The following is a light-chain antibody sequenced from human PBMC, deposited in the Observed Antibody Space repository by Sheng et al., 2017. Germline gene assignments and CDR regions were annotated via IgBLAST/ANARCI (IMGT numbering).Light chain of an antibody. J-gene: IGKJ2*01. CDR2: DTS. V-gene: IGKV3-11*01. Sequence: EIVLTQSPATLSLSPGESATLSCRASQNINSYLVWYQQKPGQAPRLLIXDTSNRATGIPARFSGSGSGTDFTLSISSLEPEDFAVYYCQQRTNWPTFGQGTKLEIK. CDR1: QNINSY. CDR3: QQRTNWPT.